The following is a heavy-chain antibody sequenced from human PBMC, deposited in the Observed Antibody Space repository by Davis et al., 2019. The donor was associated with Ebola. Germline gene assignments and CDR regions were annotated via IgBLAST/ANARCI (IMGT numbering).Heavy chain of an antibody. D-gene: IGHD2-15*01. Sequence: GGSLRLSCAASGFTFSSYGMHWVRQAPGKGLEWVAVISYDGSNKYYADSVKGRFTISRDNSKNMLYLQMNSLRAEDTAVYYCAKDMAAGLLAYYYYGMDVWGQGTTVTVSS. CDR1: GFTFSSYG. J-gene: IGHJ6*02. CDR2: ISYDGSNK. CDR3: AKDMAAGLLAYYYYGMDV. V-gene: IGHV3-30*18.